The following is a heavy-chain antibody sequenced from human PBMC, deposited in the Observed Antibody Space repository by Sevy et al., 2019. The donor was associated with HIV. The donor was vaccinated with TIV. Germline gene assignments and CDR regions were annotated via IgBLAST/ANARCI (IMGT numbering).Heavy chain of an antibody. J-gene: IGHJ3*02. D-gene: IGHD7-27*01. CDR1: GYSISSGYY. CDR3: ARLNWGWDAFDI. CDR2: VYHSGST. Sequence: SETLSLTCAVSGYSISSGYYWGWIRQPPGKGLEWIGSVYHSGSTNYNPSLKSRVTISVDTSKNQFSLKLTSVTAAATAVYYCARLNWGWDAFDIWGQGTMVTVSS. V-gene: IGHV4-38-2*01.